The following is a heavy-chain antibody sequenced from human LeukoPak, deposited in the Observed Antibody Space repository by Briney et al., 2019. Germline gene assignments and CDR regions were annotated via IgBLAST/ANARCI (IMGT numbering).Heavy chain of an antibody. Sequence: KSSETLSLTCTVSGGSISSYYCSWIRQSPGKGLEWIGYIHYSGSTVYNPSLKSRVTMSIDTSKNQFSLNLSSVTAADTAVYYCARTGSTGGYWGQGTLVTVSS. CDR1: GGSISSYY. D-gene: IGHD1-1*01. V-gene: IGHV4-59*13. J-gene: IGHJ4*02. CDR2: IHYSGST. CDR3: ARTGSTGGY.